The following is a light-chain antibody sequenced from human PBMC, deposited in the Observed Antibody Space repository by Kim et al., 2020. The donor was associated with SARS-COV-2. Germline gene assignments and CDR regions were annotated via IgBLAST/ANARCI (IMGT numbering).Light chain of an antibody. CDR2: KNY. Sequence: GQRLTNSCTGSSSNVEKEYVYWCQQQPGTAPTALIYKNYERPSGVADRFSGSKSGTAAALAISGLRSEDEADYYCAAWDDSMSGRVFGGGTQLTVL. CDR3: AAWDDSMSGRV. V-gene: IGLV1-47*01. J-gene: IGLJ3*02. CDR1: SSNVEKEY.